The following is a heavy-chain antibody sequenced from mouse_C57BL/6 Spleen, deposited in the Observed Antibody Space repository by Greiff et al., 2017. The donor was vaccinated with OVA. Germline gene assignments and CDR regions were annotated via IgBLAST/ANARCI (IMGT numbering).Heavy chain of an antibody. Sequence: VQLQQPGAELVRPGSSVKLSCKASGYTFTSYWMHWVKQRPIQGLEWIGNIDPSDSETHYNQKFKDKATLTVDKSSSTAYMQLSSLTSEDAAVYYCEREEALTGADDWGKGTTLTVSS. CDR1: GYTFTSYW. D-gene: IGHD4-1*01. CDR2: IDPSDSET. CDR3: EREEALTGADD. V-gene: IGHV1-52*01. J-gene: IGHJ2*01.